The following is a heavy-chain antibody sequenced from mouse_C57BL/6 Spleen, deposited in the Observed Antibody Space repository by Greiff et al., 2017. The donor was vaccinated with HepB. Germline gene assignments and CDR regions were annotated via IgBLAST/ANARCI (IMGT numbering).Heavy chain of an antibody. CDR2: ISDGGSYT. J-gene: IGHJ4*01. CDR3: ARGYYYGSSYDYYAMDY. Sequence: EVMLVESGGGLVKPGGSLKLSCAASGFTFSSYAMSWVRQTPEKRLEWVATISDGGSYTYYPDNVKGRFTISRDNAKNNLYLQMSHLKSEDTAMYYCARGYYYGSSYDYYAMDYWGQGTSVTVSS. V-gene: IGHV5-4*03. D-gene: IGHD1-1*01. CDR1: GFTFSSYA.